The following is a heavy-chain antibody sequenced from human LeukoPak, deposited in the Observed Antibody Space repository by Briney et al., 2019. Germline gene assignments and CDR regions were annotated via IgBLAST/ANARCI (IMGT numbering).Heavy chain of an antibody. CDR3: AREQGYYSVPGY. J-gene: IGHJ4*02. V-gene: IGHV3-74*01. D-gene: IGHD3-22*01. CDR2: IRNDGSST. CDR1: GFTFSSYW. Sequence: HPGGSLRLSCAASGFTFSSYWMHWVRQAPRKGPVWVARIRNDGSSTDYADSVKGRFTISRDNAKNTLYLQMNSLRAEDTAVYYCAREQGYYSVPGYWGQGTLVTVSS.